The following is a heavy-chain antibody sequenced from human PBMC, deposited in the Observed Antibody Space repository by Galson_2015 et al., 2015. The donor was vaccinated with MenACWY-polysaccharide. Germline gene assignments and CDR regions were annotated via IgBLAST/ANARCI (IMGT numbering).Heavy chain of an antibody. CDR3: AKASGYYDSSGIDY. J-gene: IGHJ4*02. V-gene: IGHV3-9*01. CDR2: ISWNSGSI. CDR1: GFTFDDYA. D-gene: IGHD3-22*01. Sequence: SLRLSCAASGFTFDDYAMHWVRHAPGKGLEWVPGISWNSGSIGYADSVKGQFTISRDNAKNSLYLQMNSLRAEDTALYYCAKASGYYDSSGIDYWGQGTLVTVSS.